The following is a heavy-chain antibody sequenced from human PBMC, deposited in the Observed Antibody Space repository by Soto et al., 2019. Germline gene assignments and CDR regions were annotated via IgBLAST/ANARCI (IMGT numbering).Heavy chain of an antibody. CDR1: GGSISGGGYF. CDR2: IYDSGIS. D-gene: IGHD4-17*01. V-gene: IGHV4-31*03. Sequence: QVHLQESGPGQLKPSQTLSLTCTVSGGSISGGGYFWSWIRQRPGQGLEGIGYIYDSGISSNHPSLKSRVTISPDTSKNQFSLNLSSVTAADTAVYFWASLHSPCGDLEYWGQGTLVTVSS. CDR3: ASLHSPCGDLEY. J-gene: IGHJ4*02.